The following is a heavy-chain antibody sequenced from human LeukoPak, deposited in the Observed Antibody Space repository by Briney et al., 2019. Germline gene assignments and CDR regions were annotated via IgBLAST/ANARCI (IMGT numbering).Heavy chain of an antibody. CDR2: ISGDGGST. J-gene: IGHJ6*02. V-gene: IGHV3-43*02. CDR3: AKGAVWFGELSGMDV. D-gene: IGHD3-10*01. CDR1: GFTFDDYA. Sequence: GGSLRLSCAASGFTFDDYAMHWVRQAPGKVLEWVSLISGDGGSTYYADPVKGRFTISRDNSKNSLYLQMNSLRTEDTALYYCAKGAVWFGELSGMDVWGQGTTVTVSS.